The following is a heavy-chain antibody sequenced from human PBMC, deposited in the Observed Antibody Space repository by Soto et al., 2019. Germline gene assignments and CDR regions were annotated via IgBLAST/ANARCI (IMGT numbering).Heavy chain of an antibody. Sequence: ASVKVTCKDSGYTFTSYAMHWLRQDPGKRLEWLVWINAGNANTKYSQKFQGRVTITRDTSARTAYMELSSLRSEDTAVYYCARPYYYDSSGYYLWFDPWGQGTLVTVSS. J-gene: IGHJ5*02. CDR1: GYTFTSYA. CDR3: ARPYYYDSSGYYLWFDP. D-gene: IGHD3-22*01. CDR2: INAGNANT. V-gene: IGHV1-3*01.